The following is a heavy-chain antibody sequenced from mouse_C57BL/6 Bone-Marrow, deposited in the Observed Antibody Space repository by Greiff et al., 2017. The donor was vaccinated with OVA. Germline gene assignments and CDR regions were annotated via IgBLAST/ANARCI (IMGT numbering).Heavy chain of an antibody. D-gene: IGHD1-1*01. J-gene: IGHJ1*03. V-gene: IGHV1-72*01. Sequence: QVQLQQPGAELVKPGASVKLSCKASGYTFTSYWMHWVKQRPGRGLEWIGRIDPNSGGTKYNEKFKSKATLTVDKPSSTAYMQLSSLTSEDSAVYYGARSEGSSYSYWYFDVWGTGTTVTVSS. CDR1: GYTFTSYW. CDR2: IDPNSGGT. CDR3: ARSEGSSYSYWYFDV.